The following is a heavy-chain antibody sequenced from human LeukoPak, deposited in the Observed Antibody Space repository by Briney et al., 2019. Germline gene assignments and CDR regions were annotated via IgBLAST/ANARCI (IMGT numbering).Heavy chain of an antibody. CDR3: AKASSKVAGTAIGY. Sequence: QPGASLRLSCAASGLTFSSSAMSSVRQAPGKGLGWVSAISGSGGSTYYADSVKGRFTISRDNSKNTLYLQMNSLRAEDTGVYYCAKASSKVAGTAIGYWGQGTLVTVSS. D-gene: IGHD6-19*01. CDR1: GLTFSSSA. CDR2: ISGSGGST. V-gene: IGHV3-23*01. J-gene: IGHJ4*02.